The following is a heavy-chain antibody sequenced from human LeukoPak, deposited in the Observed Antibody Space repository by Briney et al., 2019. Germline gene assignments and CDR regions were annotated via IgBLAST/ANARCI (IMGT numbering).Heavy chain of an antibody. J-gene: IGHJ1*01. CDR3: AADSVGATKFEYFQH. D-gene: IGHD1-26*01. Sequence: SVKVSCKASGFTFTSSAMQWVRQARGQRLEWIGWIVVGSGNTNYAQKFQERVTITRDMSTGTAYMELSSLRSEDTAVYYCAADSVGATKFEYFQHWGQGTLVTVSS. CDR2: IVVGSGNT. V-gene: IGHV1-58*02. CDR1: GFTFTSSA.